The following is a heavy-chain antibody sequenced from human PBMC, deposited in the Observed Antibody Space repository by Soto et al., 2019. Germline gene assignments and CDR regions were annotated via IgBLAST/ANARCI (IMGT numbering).Heavy chain of an antibody. CDR2: ISSSGPTI. V-gene: IGHV3-48*03. CDR1: GFTFSNYE. J-gene: IGHJ4*02. Sequence: EVQLVESGGGLVQPGGSLRLSCAASGFTFSNYEMNWVRQAPGKGLEWISYISSSGPTIYYADSVKGRFTISRDDAKNSLYLQMNSLRVEDTARYYCAKDAVYNDGLWLAANWGQGTLVTVSS. CDR3: AKDAVYNDGLWLAAN. D-gene: IGHD6-25*01.